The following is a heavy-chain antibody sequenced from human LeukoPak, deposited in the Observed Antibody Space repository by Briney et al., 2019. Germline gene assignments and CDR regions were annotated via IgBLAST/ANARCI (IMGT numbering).Heavy chain of an antibody. D-gene: IGHD5-18*01. Sequence: SETLSLTCAVYGGSFSGYYWSWIRQPPGKGLEWIGEINHSGSTNYNPSLKSPVTISVDTSKNQFSLKLSSVTAADTAVYYCARYVRGYSYTWSFDIWGQGTMVTVSS. J-gene: IGHJ3*02. CDR2: INHSGST. CDR3: ARYVRGYSYTWSFDI. V-gene: IGHV4-34*01. CDR1: GGSFSGYY.